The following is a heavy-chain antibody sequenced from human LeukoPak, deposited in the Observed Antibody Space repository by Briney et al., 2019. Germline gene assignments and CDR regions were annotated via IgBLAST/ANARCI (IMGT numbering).Heavy chain of an antibody. CDR2: IYHSGST. D-gene: IGHD1-1*01. J-gene: IGHJ5*02. CDR3: AREGTAGTNLNWFDP. Sequence: SETLSLTCAISGGSISSSNWWSWVRQPPGKGLEWIGEIYHSGSTNYNPSLRSRVTISVDKSKNQFSLKLSSVTAADTAVYYCAREGTAGTNLNWFDPWGQGTLVTVSS. V-gene: IGHV4-4*02. CDR1: GGSISSSNW.